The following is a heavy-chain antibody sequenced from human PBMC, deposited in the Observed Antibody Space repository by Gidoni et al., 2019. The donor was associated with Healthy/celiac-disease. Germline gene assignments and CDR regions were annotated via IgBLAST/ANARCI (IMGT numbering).Heavy chain of an antibody. Sequence: GLEWVAVISYDGSNKYYADSVKGRFTISRDNSKNTLYLQMNSLRAEDTAVYYCAKDAATYQLLHFYMDVWGKGTTVTVSS. J-gene: IGHJ6*03. CDR2: ISYDGSNK. V-gene: IGHV3-30*18. D-gene: IGHD2-2*01. CDR3: AKDAATYQLLHFYMDV.